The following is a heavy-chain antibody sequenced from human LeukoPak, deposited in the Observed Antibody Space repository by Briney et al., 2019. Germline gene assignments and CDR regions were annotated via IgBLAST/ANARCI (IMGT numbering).Heavy chain of an antibody. D-gene: IGHD3-22*01. Sequence: PGGSLRLSCAAFGFTFSSYGMHWVRQAPGKGLEWVSVIYSGGSTYYADSVKGRFTISRDNSKNTLYLQMNSLRAEDTAVYYCARGGGYYDSSVRPFDYWGQGTLVTVSS. CDR3: ARGGGYYDSSVRPFDY. V-gene: IGHV3-53*01. J-gene: IGHJ4*02. CDR1: GFTFSSYG. CDR2: IYSGGST.